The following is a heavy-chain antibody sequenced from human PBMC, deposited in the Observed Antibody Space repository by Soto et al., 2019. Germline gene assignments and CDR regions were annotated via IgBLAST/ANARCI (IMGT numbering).Heavy chain of an antibody. V-gene: IGHV3-23*01. CDR2: ISGSGGST. J-gene: IGHJ4*02. D-gene: IGHD3-9*01. CDR1: GFTFSSYA. CDR3: AKDRYRAQIKDFDY. Sequence: GGSLSLSCAASGFTFSSYAMSWVRQAPGKGLEWVSAISGSGGSTYYADSVKGRFTISRDNSKNTLSLQMNSLRAEDTAVYYCAKDRYRAQIKDFDYWGRGTLVTVSS.